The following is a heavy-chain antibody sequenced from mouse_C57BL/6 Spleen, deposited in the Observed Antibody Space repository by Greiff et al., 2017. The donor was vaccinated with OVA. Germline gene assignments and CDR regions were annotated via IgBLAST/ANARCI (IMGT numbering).Heavy chain of an antibody. Sequence: EVKLQESGPGLVKPSQSLSLTCSVTGYSITSGYYWNWIRQFPGNKLEWMGYISYDGSNNYNPSLKNRISITRDTSKNQFFLKLNSVTTEDTATYYCAREWFAYWGQGTLVPVSA. CDR1: GYSITSGYY. V-gene: IGHV3-6*01. J-gene: IGHJ3*01. CDR2: ISYDGSN. CDR3: AREWFAY.